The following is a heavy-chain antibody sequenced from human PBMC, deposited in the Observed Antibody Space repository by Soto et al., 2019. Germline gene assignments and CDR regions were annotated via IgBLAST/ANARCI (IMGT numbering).Heavy chain of an antibody. CDR2: IYSGGST. V-gene: IGHV3-66*01. J-gene: IGHJ4*02. CDR3: ARGYDPDSSGYYYFDY. D-gene: IGHD3-22*01. Sequence: GGSLRLSCAASGFTVSSNYMSWVRQAPGKGLEWVSVIYSGGSTYYADSVKGRFTISRHNSKNTLYLQMNSLRAEDTAVYYCARGYDPDSSGYYYFDYWGQGTLVTVSS. CDR1: GFTVSSNY.